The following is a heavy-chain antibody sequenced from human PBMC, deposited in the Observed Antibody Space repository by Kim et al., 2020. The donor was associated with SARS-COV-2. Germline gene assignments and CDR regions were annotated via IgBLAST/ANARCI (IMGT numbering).Heavy chain of an antibody. J-gene: IGHJ4*02. Sequence: GGSLRLSCAASGFTFSSYGMHSVRQAPGKGLEWVAVIWYDGSNKYYADSVKGRFTISRDNSKNTLYLQMNSLRAEDTAVYYCARVAPWDYYDSSGYSPILPFDYWGQGTLVTVSS. CDR2: IWYDGSNK. V-gene: IGHV3-33*01. CDR1: GFTFSSYG. CDR3: ARVAPWDYYDSSGYSPILPFDY. D-gene: IGHD3-22*01.